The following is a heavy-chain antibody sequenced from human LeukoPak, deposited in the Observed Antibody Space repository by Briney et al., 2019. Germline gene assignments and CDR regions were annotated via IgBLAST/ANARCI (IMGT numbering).Heavy chain of an antibody. CDR1: GGSISSSSYY. CDR3: ALLGGFEGGNDY. CDR2: IYYSGST. D-gene: IGHD4-23*01. J-gene: IGHJ4*02. V-gene: IGHV4-39*07. Sequence: SETLSLTCTVSGGSISSSSYYWGWIRQPPGKGLEWIGSIYYSGSTYYNPSLKSRVTISVDKSKNQFSLKLSSVTAADTAVYYCALLGGFEGGNDYWGQGTLVTVSS.